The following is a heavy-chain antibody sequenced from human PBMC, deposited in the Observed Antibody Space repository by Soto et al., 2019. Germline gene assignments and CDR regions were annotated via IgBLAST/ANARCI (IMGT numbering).Heavy chain of an antibody. J-gene: IGHJ5*02. D-gene: IGHD1-1*01. Sequence: SETLSLTCTVSGASFSGYYWSWIRQSPGKGLEWIGRIYATGSTDYNPSLKSRVIMSVDTSKKQFSLKLRSVTAADTAAYYCVRYGTKTLRDWFDLWGQGTSVTVSS. CDR2: IYATGST. CDR1: GASFSGYY. V-gene: IGHV4-4*07. CDR3: VRYGTKTLRDWFDL.